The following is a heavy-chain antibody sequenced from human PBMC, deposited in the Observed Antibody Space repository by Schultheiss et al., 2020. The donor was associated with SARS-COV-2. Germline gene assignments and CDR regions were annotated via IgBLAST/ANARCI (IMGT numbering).Heavy chain of an antibody. CDR3: ARGRGEWLVAYFDY. D-gene: IGHD6-19*01. V-gene: IGHV3-20*04. J-gene: IGHJ4*02. Sequence: GGSLRLSCAASGFTFDDYGMSWVRQAPGKGLEWVSGISWNSGSIGYADSVKGRFTISRDNAKNSLYLQMNSLRAEDTAVYYCARGRGEWLVAYFDYWGQGTLVTVSS. CDR1: GFTFDDYG. CDR2: ISWNSGSI.